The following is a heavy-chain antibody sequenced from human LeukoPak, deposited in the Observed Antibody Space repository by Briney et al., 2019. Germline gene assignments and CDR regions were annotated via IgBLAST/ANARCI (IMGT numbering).Heavy chain of an antibody. D-gene: IGHD1-26*01. V-gene: IGHV4-39*01. Sequence: SETLSLTCTVSGGSISSGSYYWGWIRQPPGKGLEWIGSIYYSGSTYYNPSLKSRVTISVDTSKNQFSLKLSSVTAADTAVYYCARLGESYYYFDYWGQGTLVTVSS. CDR3: ARLGESYYYFDY. J-gene: IGHJ4*02. CDR1: GGSISSGSYY. CDR2: IYYSGST.